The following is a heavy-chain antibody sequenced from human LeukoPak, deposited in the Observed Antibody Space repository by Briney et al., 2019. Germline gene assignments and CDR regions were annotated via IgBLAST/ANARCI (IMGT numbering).Heavy chain of an antibody. CDR3: ARIKRGQLWFGGLGMDV. Sequence: GGSLRLSCAASGFTFSSYSMNWVRQAPGKGLEWVSYISSSSSTIYYADSVKGRFTISRDNAKNSLYLQMNSLRAEDTAVYYCARIKRGQLWFGGLGMDVWGQGTTVTVSS. J-gene: IGHJ6*02. D-gene: IGHD3-10*01. CDR1: GFTFSSYS. CDR2: ISSSSSTI. V-gene: IGHV3-48*04.